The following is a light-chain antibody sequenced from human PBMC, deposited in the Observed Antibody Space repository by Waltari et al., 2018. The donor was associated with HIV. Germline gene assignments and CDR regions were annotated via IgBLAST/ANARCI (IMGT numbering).Light chain of an antibody. CDR1: QSVSSD. CDR2: GAS. V-gene: IGKV3-15*01. J-gene: IGKJ4*01. CDR3: QQYNRWPPLT. Sequence: EIVLTQSPATLSVSPGQRATLTCRASQSVSSDLAWYQQKPGQPPRLLVYGASTRATGIPVRFSASGSGTEFFLTISSLQSEDVAVYVCQQYNRWPPLTFGGGTKVEIK.